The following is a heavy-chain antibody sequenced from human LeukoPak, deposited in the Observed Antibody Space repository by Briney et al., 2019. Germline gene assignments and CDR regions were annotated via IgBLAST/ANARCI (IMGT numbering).Heavy chain of an antibody. CDR3: ARGGLACCGGDCSLIGDY. Sequence: ASVKVSCKASGYTFTGYYMHWVRQAPGQGLEWMGWINPNSGGTNYAQKFQGRVTMTRDTSISTAYMELSRLRSDDTAVYYCARGGLACCGGDCSLIGDYWGQGTLVTVSS. D-gene: IGHD2-21*02. V-gene: IGHV1-2*02. J-gene: IGHJ4*02. CDR1: GYTFTGYY. CDR2: INPNSGGT.